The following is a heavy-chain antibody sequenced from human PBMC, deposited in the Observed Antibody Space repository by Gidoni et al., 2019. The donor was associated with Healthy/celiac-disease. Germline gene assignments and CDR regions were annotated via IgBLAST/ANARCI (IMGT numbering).Heavy chain of an antibody. CDR3: ARLYILTGYYAYYYYYYMDV. CDR1: GYTFTSSD. D-gene: IGHD3-9*01. CDR2: MNPNSGNT. J-gene: IGHJ6*03. Sequence: QVQLVQSGAEVKKPGASVKVSCKASGYTFTSSDINWVRQATGQGLEWMGWMNPNSGNTGYAQKFQGRVTMTRNTSISTAYMELSSLRSEDTAVYYCARLYILTGYYAYYYYYYMDVWGKGTTVTVSS. V-gene: IGHV1-8*01.